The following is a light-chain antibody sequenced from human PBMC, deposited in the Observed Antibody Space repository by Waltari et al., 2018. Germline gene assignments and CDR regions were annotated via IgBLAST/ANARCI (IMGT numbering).Light chain of an antibody. CDR3: QQYNSYWIT. Sequence: DIQMTQSPSTLSASVGDRVPITCRASQSISSWLAWDQQKPGKAPKLLIYKASSLESGVPSRFSGSGSVKEFTLTISSLQPDDVATYYCQQYNSYWITFGQGTRLEIK. CDR2: KAS. J-gene: IGKJ5*01. CDR1: QSISSW. V-gene: IGKV1-5*03.